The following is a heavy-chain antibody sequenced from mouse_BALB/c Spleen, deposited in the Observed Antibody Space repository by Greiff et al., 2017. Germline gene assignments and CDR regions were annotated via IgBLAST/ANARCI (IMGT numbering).Heavy chain of an antibody. CDR3: ARGGNYEGAMDY. D-gene: IGHD2-1*01. Sequence: EVQRVESGGGLVKPGGSLKLSCAASGFTFSDYYMYWVRQTPEKRLEWVATISDGGSYTYYPDSVKGRFTISRDNAKNNLYLQMSSLKSEDTAMYYCARGGNYEGAMDYWGQGTSVTVSS. V-gene: IGHV5-4*02. CDR1: GFTFSDYY. CDR2: ISDGGSYT. J-gene: IGHJ4*01.